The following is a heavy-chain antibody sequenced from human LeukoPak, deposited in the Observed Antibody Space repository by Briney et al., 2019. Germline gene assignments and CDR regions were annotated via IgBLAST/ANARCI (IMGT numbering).Heavy chain of an antibody. J-gene: IGHJ6*03. CDR3: ARGGAVTTFYYYYMDV. D-gene: IGHD4-17*01. V-gene: IGHV1-8*03. CDR2: MNPNSGNT. CDR1: GYTFSSYA. Sequence: ASVKVSCKASGYTFSSYAITWVRQATGQGLEWMGWMNPNSGNTGYPQKFQGRLTNTRNISRSTIYMELSSLTSEDTAVYYCARGGAVTTFYYYYMDVWGKGNTVTVSS.